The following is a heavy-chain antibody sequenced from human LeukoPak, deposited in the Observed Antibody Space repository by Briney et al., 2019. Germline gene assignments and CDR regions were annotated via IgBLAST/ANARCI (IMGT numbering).Heavy chain of an antibody. Sequence: ASVWVSCKASGYSLTNYYMHWVRQAPGQGLEWMGMINPSGGSTTYAQKFQGRVTMTRDMSTSTVYMELSSLTSEDTAVYYCARTRGYYFDYWGQGTLVTVSS. J-gene: IGHJ4*02. CDR2: INPSGGST. V-gene: IGHV1-46*01. CDR1: GYSLTNYY. CDR3: ARTRGYYFDY.